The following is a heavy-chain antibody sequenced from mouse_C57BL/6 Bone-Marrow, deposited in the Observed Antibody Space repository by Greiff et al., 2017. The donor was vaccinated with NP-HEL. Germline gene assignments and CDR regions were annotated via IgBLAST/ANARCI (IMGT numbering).Heavy chain of an antibody. V-gene: IGHV5-12*01. CDR2: ISNGGGST. D-gene: IGHD1-1*01. CDR1: GFTFTDYY. CDR3: ARGTTVVADY. J-gene: IGHJ2*01. Sequence: EVQGVESGGGLVQPGGSLKLSCAASGFTFTDYYMYWVRQTPEKRLEWVAYISNGGGSTYYPDTVKGRFTISRDNAKTTLYLQMSRLKSEDTAMYYCARGTTVVADYWGQGTTLTVSS.